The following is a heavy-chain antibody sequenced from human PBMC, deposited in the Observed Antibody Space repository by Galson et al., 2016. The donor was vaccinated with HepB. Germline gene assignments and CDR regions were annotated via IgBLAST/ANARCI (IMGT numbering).Heavy chain of an antibody. CDR2: IHSSGRN. V-gene: IGHV4-39*01. CDR3: ARQSSGYSSGWEYYYYFYGVDV. D-gene: IGHD6-19*01. CDR1: GGSVSSNFFY. Sequence: ETLSLTCTVSGGSVSSNFFYWVWIRQPPGKGPEWIGSIHSSGRNYYNPSLKSRVTISVDTSKNQFSLKLSSVTAAETAVYYCARQSSGYSSGWEYYYYFYGVDVWGQGTTVTVSS. J-gene: IGHJ6*02.